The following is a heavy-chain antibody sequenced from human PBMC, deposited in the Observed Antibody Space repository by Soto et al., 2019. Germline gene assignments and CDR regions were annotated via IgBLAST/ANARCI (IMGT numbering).Heavy chain of an antibody. CDR2: IFHGGGT. Sequence: SETLSLTCAVSGESFSGCYWSWIRQPPGKGLEWIGQIFHGGGTNYSPSLKSRVTISVDTSKNQFSLELSSVTAADTAVYYCARPHYDSNTFYSFFDYWGQGTLVTVSS. J-gene: IGHJ4*02. CDR1: GESFSGCY. D-gene: IGHD3-22*01. V-gene: IGHV4-34*12. CDR3: ARPHYDSNTFYSFFDY.